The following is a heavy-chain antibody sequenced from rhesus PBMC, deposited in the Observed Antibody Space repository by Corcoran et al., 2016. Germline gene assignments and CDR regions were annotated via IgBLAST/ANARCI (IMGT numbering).Heavy chain of an antibody. Sequence: QLQESGPGLVKPSETLSLTCAVSGGSFTTYWWTCIRQSPGKELEWVGEVNGNTGNTNYNPSLKSRVSLSKDASNRHFSLKLNSVTAADTAIYYCARYAGWSSWSPGFDLWGQGLRVIVSS. D-gene: IGHD2-15*01. J-gene: IGHJ3*01. V-gene: IGHV4-80*01. CDR2: VNGNTGNT. CDR1: GGSFTTYW. CDR3: ARYAGWSSWSPGFDL.